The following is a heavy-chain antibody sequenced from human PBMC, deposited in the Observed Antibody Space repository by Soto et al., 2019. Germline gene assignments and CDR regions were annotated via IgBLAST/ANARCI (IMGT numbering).Heavy chain of an antibody. V-gene: IGHV1-46*01. CDR3: ARVRFLEWLPDPIYYYGMDV. D-gene: IGHD3-3*01. J-gene: IGHJ6*02. Sequence: ASVKGSCNASGYTFTSYYMHWVRQAPGQGLEWMGIINPSGGSTSYAQKFQGRVTMTRDTSTSTVYMELSSLRSEDTAVYYCARVRFLEWLPDPIYYYGMDVWGQGTTVTVSS. CDR1: GYTFTSYY. CDR2: INPSGGST.